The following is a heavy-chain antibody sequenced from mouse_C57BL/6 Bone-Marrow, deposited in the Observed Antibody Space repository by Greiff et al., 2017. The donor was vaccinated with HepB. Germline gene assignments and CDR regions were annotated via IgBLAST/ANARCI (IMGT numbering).Heavy chain of an antibody. V-gene: IGHV1-63*01. D-gene: IGHD1-1*01. CDR3: ARRYYGSRYYFDY. CDR1: GYTFTNYW. Sequence: VQLQQSGAELVRPGTSVKMSCKASGYTFTNYWIGWAKQRPGHGLEWIGDIYPGGGYTNYNEKFKGKATLTADKSSSTAYMQFSSLTSEDSAIYDCARRYYGSRYYFDYWGQGTTLTVYS. CDR2: IYPGGGYT. J-gene: IGHJ2*01.